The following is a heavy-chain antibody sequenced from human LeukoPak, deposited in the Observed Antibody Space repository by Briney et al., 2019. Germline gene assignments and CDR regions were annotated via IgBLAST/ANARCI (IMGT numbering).Heavy chain of an antibody. CDR2: IYYSGST. D-gene: IGHD3-22*01. J-gene: IGHJ5*02. CDR1: GGSISSSSYY. V-gene: IGHV4-39*01. CDR3: ARRGYYDSSGYNWFDP. Sequence: PSETLSLTCTVSGGSISSSSYYWGWIRQPPGKGPEWIGSIYYSGSTYYNPSLKSRVTISVDTSKNQFSLKLSSVTAADTAVYYCARRGYYDSSGYNWFDPWGQGTLVTVSS.